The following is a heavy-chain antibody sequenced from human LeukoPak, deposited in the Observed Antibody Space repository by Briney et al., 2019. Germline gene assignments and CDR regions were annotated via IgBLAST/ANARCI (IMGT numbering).Heavy chain of an antibody. CDR3: ARVGGEGGGYGFYYYYYMDV. CDR1: GFTFSSYS. D-gene: IGHD5-12*01. Sequence: GGSLRLSCAASGFTFSSYSMDWVRQAPGKGLEWVSYISAISSSSTYYADSVKGRFTISRDNAKNSLYLQMNSLRAEDTAVYYCARVGGEGGGYGFYYYYYMDVWGKGTTVTISS. CDR2: ISAISSSST. V-gene: IGHV3-48*04. J-gene: IGHJ6*03.